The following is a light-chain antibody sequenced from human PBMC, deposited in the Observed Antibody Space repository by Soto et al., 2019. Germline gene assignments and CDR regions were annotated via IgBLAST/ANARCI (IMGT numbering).Light chain of an antibody. V-gene: IGLV2-14*03. Sequence: QSALTQPASVSGSPGQSITISCTGTSSDVGGYNYVSWYQQHPDKAPKLMIYDVSNRPSGVSDRFSGSKSGNTASLTISGLQAKDEADYYCTSYTSSSSLGVFGTGTKLTVL. CDR3: TSYTSSSSLGV. CDR2: DVS. J-gene: IGLJ1*01. CDR1: SSDVGGYNY.